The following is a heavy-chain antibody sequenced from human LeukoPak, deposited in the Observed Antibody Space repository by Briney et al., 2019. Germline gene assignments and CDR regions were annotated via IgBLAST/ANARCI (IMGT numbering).Heavy chain of an antibody. Sequence: GESLQISCKGSGSIFTSYWISWVRQLPGKGLEWMGRIDPSDSYTNYSPSFQGHVTISADKSISTAYLQWSSLKASDTAMYYCARHDADYYDSSGYPRDYWGQGTLVTVSS. CDR3: ARHDADYYDSSGYPRDY. CDR2: IDPSDSYT. D-gene: IGHD3-22*01. CDR1: GSIFTSYW. J-gene: IGHJ4*02. V-gene: IGHV5-10-1*01.